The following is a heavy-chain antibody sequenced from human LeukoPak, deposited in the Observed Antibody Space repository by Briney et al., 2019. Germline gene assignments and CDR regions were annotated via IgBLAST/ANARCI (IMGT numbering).Heavy chain of an antibody. CDR3: AREGSSSWSAVDY. CDR1: GGSISGYY. CDR2: IYYSGNS. V-gene: IGHV4-59*01. D-gene: IGHD6-13*01. J-gene: IGHJ4*02. Sequence: SETLSLTCTVSGGSISGYYWSWIRQPPGKGLEWIGYIYYSGNSNYNPSLKSRVTISADTSKNQFSLNLSSVTAADTAVYYCAREGSSSWSAVDYCGQGTLVTVSS.